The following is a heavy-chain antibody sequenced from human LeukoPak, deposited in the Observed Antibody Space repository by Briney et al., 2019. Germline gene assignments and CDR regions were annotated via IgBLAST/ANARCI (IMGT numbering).Heavy chain of an antibody. CDR2: IEPISGST. CDR1: GYTFTGYY. D-gene: IGHD2-21*02. J-gene: IGHJ5*02. V-gene: IGHV1-46*04. Sequence: ASVKVSCKASGYTFTGYYMHWVRQAPGQGLEWMGIIEPISGSTTYAHKLEGSITMTRDTSTTTVFLELSSLSSEDTAIYFCARHGGDYPDTWGQGTLVTVSS. CDR3: ARHGGDYPDT.